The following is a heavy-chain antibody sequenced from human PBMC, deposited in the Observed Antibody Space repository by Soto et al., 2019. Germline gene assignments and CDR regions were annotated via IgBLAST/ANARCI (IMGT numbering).Heavy chain of an antibody. J-gene: IGHJ4*02. V-gene: IGHV3-49*03. D-gene: IGHD6-13*01. Sequence: AGGSLRLSCTASGSSFGDYMMSWFRQAPGKGLEWVGFIRSKTYGETAEYAASVTGRFTISRDDSKAITYLQMNSLKTEDTAVYYCTRDQGKAPWPTSFDYWGQGTLVTVSS. CDR1: GSSFGDYM. CDR3: TRDQGKAPWPTSFDY. CDR2: IRSKTYGETA.